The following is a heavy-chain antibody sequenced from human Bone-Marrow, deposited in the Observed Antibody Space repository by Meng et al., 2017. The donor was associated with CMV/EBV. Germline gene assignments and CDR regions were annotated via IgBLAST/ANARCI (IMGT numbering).Heavy chain of an antibody. Sequence: TSGVGVGWIRQPPGKALEWLALIYWNDDKRCSPSLKSRLTITKDTSKNQVVLTMTNMDPVDTATYYCARARRKGRFLEWLLSQYYFDYWGQGTLVTVSS. CDR1: TSGVG. CDR2: IYWNDDK. CDR3: ARARRKGRFLEWLLSQYYFDY. J-gene: IGHJ4*02. D-gene: IGHD3-3*01. V-gene: IGHV2-5*01.